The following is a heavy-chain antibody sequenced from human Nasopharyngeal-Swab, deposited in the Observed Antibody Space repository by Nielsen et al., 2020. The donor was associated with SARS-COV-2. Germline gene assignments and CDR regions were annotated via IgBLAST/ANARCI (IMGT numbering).Heavy chain of an antibody. D-gene: IGHD2-2*01. Sequence: GESLKISCAASGFTFSSYAMHGVRQAPGKGLEWVAVISYDGSNKYYADSVKGLFTISRDNSKNTLYLQMNSLSAEDTAVYYCARGDCSSTSCYWSDPPRNDAFDIWGQGTMVTVSS. J-gene: IGHJ3*02. CDR1: GFTFSSYA. V-gene: IGHV3-30-3*01. CDR2: ISYDGSNK. CDR3: ARGDCSSTSCYWSDPPRNDAFDI.